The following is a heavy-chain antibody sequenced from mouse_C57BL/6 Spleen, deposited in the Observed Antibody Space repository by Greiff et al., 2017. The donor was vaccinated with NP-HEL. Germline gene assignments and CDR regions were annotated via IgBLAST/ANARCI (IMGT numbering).Heavy chain of an antibody. CDR3: AREGYDGLYYYAMDY. Sequence: QVQLQQSDAELVKPGASVKISCKVSGYTFTDHTIHWMKQRPEQGLEWIGYIYPRDGSTKYNEKFKGKATLTADKSSSTAYMQLNSLTSEDSAVYFCAREGYDGLYYYAMDYWGQGTSVTVSS. CDR1: GYTFTDHT. CDR2: IYPRDGST. V-gene: IGHV1-78*01. J-gene: IGHJ4*01. D-gene: IGHD2-14*01.